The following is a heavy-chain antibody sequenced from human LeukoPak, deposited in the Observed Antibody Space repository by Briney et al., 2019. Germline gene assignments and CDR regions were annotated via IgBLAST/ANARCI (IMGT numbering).Heavy chain of an antibody. CDR1: GFTFSSYE. V-gene: IGHV3-48*03. D-gene: IGHD3-16*01. J-gene: IGHJ4*02. CDR3: ARGLSVGY. CDR2: ISSSGSTI. Sequence: GGSLRLSCAASGFTFSSYEMNWVRQAPGKGLEWVSYISSSGSTIYYAASVGGRFTISRDNAKNSLYLQMDSLRAEDTAVYFCARGLSVGYWGQGTLDTVSS.